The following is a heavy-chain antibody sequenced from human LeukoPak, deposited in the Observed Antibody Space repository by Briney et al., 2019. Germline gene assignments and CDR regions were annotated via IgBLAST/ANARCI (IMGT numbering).Heavy chain of an antibody. CDR3: ARVTTWSGYYSYYYYYMDV. V-gene: IGHV3-66*02. CDR2: IYSDGST. CDR1: GFTVSSNY. Sequence: GGSLRLSCAASGFTVSSNYMSWVRQAPGKGLEWVSVIYSDGSTYYADSVKGRFTISRDNSKNTLYLQMNSLRAEDTAVYYCARVTTWSGYYSYYYYYMDVWGKGTTVTVSS. J-gene: IGHJ6*03. D-gene: IGHD3-3*01.